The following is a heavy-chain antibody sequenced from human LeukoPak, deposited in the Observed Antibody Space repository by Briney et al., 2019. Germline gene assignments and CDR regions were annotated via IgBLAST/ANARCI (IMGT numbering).Heavy chain of an antibody. J-gene: IGHJ2*01. CDR1: GYTFTSYY. Sequence: GASVKVSCKASGYTFTSYYMHWVRQAPGQGLEWMGIINPSGGSTSYAQKFQGRVTMTRDTSTGTVYMELSSLRSEDTAVYYCAILTTWYFDLWGRGTLVTVSS. D-gene: IGHD1-1*01. CDR2: INPSGGST. CDR3: AILTTWYFDL. V-gene: IGHV1-46*01.